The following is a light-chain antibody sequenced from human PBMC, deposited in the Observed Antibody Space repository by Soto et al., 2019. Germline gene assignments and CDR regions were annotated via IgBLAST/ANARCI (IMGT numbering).Light chain of an antibody. V-gene: IGLV2-8*01. CDR3: NSYAGSSLYV. J-gene: IGLJ1*01. Sequence: QSALTQPPSASGSPGQSVTISCTGTSSVVGGYNYVSWYQQHPGKAPKLMLYEVSKRPSGVPDRFSGSKSGNTASLTVSGLQAEDEADYYCNSYAGSSLYVFGTGTKLTVL. CDR1: SSVVGGYNY. CDR2: EVS.